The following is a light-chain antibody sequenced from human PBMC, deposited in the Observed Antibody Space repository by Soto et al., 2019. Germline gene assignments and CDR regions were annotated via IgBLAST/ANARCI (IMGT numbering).Light chain of an antibody. Sequence: DIQMTQSPSSLSASVGDRVTITCRAGQNIFSSLNWYQQKPGKAPKLPIYAASSLQSGVPSRFSGSGSGTDFTLTITSLQPEDFATYYCQQSYNSPPITFGQGTRLEIK. J-gene: IGKJ5*01. CDR1: QNIFSS. V-gene: IGKV1-39*01. CDR2: AAS. CDR3: QQSYNSPPIT.